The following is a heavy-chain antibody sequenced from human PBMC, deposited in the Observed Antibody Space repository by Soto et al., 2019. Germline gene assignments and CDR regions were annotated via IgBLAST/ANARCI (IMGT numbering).Heavy chain of an antibody. J-gene: IGHJ4*02. Sequence: SDTLSLTCTVSGGSISSSSYYWGWIRQPPGKGLEWIGSIYYSGSTYYNPSLKSRVTISVDTSKNQFSLKLSSVTAADTAVYYCAWLRTYGYNSWDDDYWGQGTLVTVSS. CDR2: IYYSGST. D-gene: IGHD5-12*01. CDR3: AWLRTYGYNSWDDDY. V-gene: IGHV4-39*01. CDR1: GGSISSSSYY.